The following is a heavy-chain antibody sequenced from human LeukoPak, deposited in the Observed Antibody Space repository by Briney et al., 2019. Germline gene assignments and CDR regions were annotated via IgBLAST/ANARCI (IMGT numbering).Heavy chain of an antibody. CDR2: ISYDGSNK. Sequence: PGGSLRLSCAASGFTFSSYAMHWVRQAPGKGLEWVAVISYDGSNKYYADSVKGRFTISRDNSKNTLYLQMNSLRAEDTAVYYCARPYSSSWFGAFDIWGRGTMVIVSS. D-gene: IGHD6-13*01. V-gene: IGHV3-30-3*01. J-gene: IGHJ3*02. CDR3: ARPYSSSWFGAFDI. CDR1: GFTFSSYA.